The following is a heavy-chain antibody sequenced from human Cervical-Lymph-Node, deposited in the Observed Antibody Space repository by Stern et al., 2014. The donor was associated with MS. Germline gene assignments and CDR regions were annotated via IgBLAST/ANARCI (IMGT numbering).Heavy chain of an antibody. Sequence: VQLVQSGGGLVQPGGSLTLSCEGSGFTFRNYAMSWVRQAPGKGLERVSGIDHSGGSTYYADSVKGRFTISRDNSKNTVYLLMNSLRAEDTAIYYCAKVSDPDGSGRSPFDCWGQGALLTVSS. J-gene: IGHJ4*02. D-gene: IGHD3-10*01. CDR3: AKVSDPDGSGRSPFDC. CDR2: IDHSGGST. V-gene: IGHV3-23*04. CDR1: GFTFRNYA.